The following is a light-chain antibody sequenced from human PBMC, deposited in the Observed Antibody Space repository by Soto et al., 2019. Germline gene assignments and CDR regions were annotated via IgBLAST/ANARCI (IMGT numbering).Light chain of an antibody. CDR1: QGISSY. V-gene: IGKV1-9*01. J-gene: IGKJ5*01. CDR2: AAS. Sequence: DIQLTQSPSFLSASVGERVTITCRASQGISSYLAWYQQKPGKAPKLLIYAASTLQSGFPSRFSGSGSGTEFTLKISSLQPEDIATYYCQQYDNLPRTFGQGTRLEIK. CDR3: QQYDNLPRT.